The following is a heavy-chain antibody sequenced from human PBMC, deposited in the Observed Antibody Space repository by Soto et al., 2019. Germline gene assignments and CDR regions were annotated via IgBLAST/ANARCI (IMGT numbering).Heavy chain of an antibody. J-gene: IGHJ6*03. V-gene: IGHV4-34*01. CDR3: ARARYYDFWSGSELDYYYYMDV. CDR1: GGSFSGYY. D-gene: IGHD3-3*01. Sequence: SETLSLTCAVYGGSFSGYYWSWIRQPPGKGLEWIGEINHSGSTNYNPSLKSRVTISVDTSKNQFSLKLSSVTAADTAVYYCARARYYDFWSGSELDYYYYMDVWGKGTTVTVSS. CDR2: INHSGST.